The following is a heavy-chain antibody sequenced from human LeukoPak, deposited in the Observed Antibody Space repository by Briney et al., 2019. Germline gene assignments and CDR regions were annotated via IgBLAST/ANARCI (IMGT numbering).Heavy chain of an antibody. Sequence: SEALSLTCTVAGGSISTYYWSWIRQPPGKGLEWIGYISYSGSTNYNPSLKSRVTISIDTSKNQFSLKLRSVTAADTAIYYCARQGYDILTGYIDAFDIWGQGTMVTVSS. CDR2: ISYSGST. D-gene: IGHD3-9*01. J-gene: IGHJ3*02. CDR1: GGSISTYY. V-gene: IGHV4-59*08. CDR3: ARQGYDILTGYIDAFDI.